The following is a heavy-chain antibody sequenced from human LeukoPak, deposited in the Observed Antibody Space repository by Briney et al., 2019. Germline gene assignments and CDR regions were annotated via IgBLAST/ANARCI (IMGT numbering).Heavy chain of an antibody. CDR2: IYTSGST. V-gene: IGHV4-4*07. Sequence: SETLSLTCTVSGASITHYYWSWIRQPAGKGLGWIGRIYTSGSTNYNPSLKSRVTMSGDTSKNQFSLKLRSVTAADTAVYYCARIYGDKFDYWGQGTLVTVSS. J-gene: IGHJ4*02. D-gene: IGHD4-17*01. CDR1: GASITHYY. CDR3: ARIYGDKFDY.